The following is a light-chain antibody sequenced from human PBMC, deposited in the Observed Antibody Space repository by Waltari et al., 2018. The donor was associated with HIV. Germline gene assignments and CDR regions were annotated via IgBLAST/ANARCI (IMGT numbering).Light chain of an antibody. Sequence: SYVLSQPPSVSVAPGKTATITCGGTNLGSGSVHWCQQRPGQAPVLVVFDYNDRPSWIPERFAGANTGNTATLASTRVEVGEEADYDCQVWDGNADVWIFGGGTKLTVL. V-gene: IGLV3-21*03. J-gene: IGLJ2*01. CDR3: QVWDGNADVWI. CDR2: DYN. CDR1: NLGSGS.